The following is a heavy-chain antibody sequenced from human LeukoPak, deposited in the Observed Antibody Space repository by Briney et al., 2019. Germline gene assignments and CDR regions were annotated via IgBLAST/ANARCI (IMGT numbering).Heavy chain of an antibody. CDR1: GFTFSSYA. V-gene: IGHV3-30-3*01. J-gene: IGHJ4*02. CDR3: ARDLREYSSSSASDY. D-gene: IGHD6-6*01. CDR2: ISYDGSNK. Sequence: EGSLRLSCAASGFTFSSYAMHWVRQAPGKGLEWVAVISYDGSNKYYADSVKGRFTISRDNSKNTLYLQMNSLRAEDTAVYYCARDLREYSSSSASDYWGQGTLVTVSS.